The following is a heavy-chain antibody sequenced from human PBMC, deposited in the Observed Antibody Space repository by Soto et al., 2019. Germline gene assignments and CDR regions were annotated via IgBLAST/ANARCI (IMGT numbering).Heavy chain of an antibody. CDR3: ASVGGSSLFDY. CDR2: IYHSGST. J-gene: IGHJ4*02. Sequence: SETLSLTCAVSSGSISSSNWWSWVRQPPGKGLEWIGEIYHSGSTNYNPSLKSRVTISVDKSKNQFSLKLSSVTAADTAVYYCASVGGSSLFDYWGQGTLVTVSS. D-gene: IGHD2-15*01. CDR1: SGSISSSNW. V-gene: IGHV4-4*02.